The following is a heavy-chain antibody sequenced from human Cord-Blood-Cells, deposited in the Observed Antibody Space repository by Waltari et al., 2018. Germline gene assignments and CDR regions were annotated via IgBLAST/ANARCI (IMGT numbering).Heavy chain of an antibody. J-gene: IGHJ4*02. Sequence: QVQLQESGPGLVKPSQTLSLTCTVPGGSISSGGYYWSWIRQHPGKGLEWIGYIYYSGSTYYNPSLKSRVTISVDTSKNQFSLKLSSVTAADTAVYYCAREAWVEMTTGPYFDYWGQGTLVTVSS. CDR2: IYYSGST. V-gene: IGHV4-31*03. CDR3: AREAWVEMTTGPYFDY. D-gene: IGHD4-17*01. CDR1: GGSISSGGYY.